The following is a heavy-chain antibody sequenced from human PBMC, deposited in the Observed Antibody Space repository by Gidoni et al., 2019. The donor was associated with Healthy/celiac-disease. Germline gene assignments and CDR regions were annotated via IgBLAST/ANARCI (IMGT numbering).Heavy chain of an antibody. D-gene: IGHD5-18*01. V-gene: IGHV1-2*02. CDR1: GYPFTGSY. J-gene: IGHJ4*02. CDR3: ASQGPSPNNVDTAMAFDY. CDR2: INPNSGDT. Sequence: QVQLVQSGAEVKKPGASVKVSCKASGYPFTGSYMHWVRQAPGQGLEWMGWINPNSGDTNYSQEFQGRVTMTRDTSISTAYMELSRLRSDDTAVFFCASQGPSPNNVDTAMAFDYWGQGTLVTVSS.